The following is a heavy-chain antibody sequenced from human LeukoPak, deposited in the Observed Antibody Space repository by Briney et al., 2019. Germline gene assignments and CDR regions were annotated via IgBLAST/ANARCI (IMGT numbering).Heavy chain of an antibody. CDR3: ARVNYVSSGWGAPFDP. Sequence: GGSLRLSCAASGFTFSSYTMSWVRQVPGKGLEWISYISSSSNTIYYADSVKGRFTISRDNAKNSLYLQMNSLRAEDTAVYYCARVNYVSSGWGAPFDPWGQGTLVTVSS. CDR1: GFTFSSYT. J-gene: IGHJ5*02. V-gene: IGHV3-48*04. D-gene: IGHD1-7*01. CDR2: ISSSSNTI.